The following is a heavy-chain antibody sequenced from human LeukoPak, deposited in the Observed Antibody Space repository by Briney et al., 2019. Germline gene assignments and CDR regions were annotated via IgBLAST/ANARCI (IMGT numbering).Heavy chain of an antibody. J-gene: IGHJ4*02. D-gene: IGHD4-23*01. V-gene: IGHV3-11*01. Sequence: GGSLRLSCAASGFTFSDYYMSWIRQAPGKGLEWVSYISSSGSTIYYADSVKGRFTISRDNSKNTLYLQMNSLRAEDTAVYYCAGPDYGGNYYFDYWGQGTLVTVSS. CDR1: GFTFSDYY. CDR3: AGPDYGGNYYFDY. CDR2: ISSSGSTI.